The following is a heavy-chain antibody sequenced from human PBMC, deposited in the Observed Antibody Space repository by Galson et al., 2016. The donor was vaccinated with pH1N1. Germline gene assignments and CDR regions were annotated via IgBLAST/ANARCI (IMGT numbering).Heavy chain of an antibody. V-gene: IGHV3-9*01. CDR3: AKLYGYNWGYFQH. J-gene: IGHJ1*01. Sequence: SLRLSCAASGFTFDDYAMHWVRQAPGKGLEWVSGISWNSGSIGYADSVKGRFTISRDNAKNSLYLQMNSLRAEDTALYYCAKLYGYNWGYFQHWGQGTLVTVSS. D-gene: IGHD5-24*01. CDR2: ISWNSGSI. CDR1: GFTFDDYA.